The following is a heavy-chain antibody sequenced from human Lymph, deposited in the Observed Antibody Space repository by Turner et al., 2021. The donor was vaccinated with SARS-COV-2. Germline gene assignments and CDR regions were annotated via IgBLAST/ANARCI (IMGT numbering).Heavy chain of an antibody. CDR3: ARDSSSGWQFDY. CDR1: GYTFTGYY. Sequence: QVPLVQSGAEVRNPGASVKVSCKASGYTFTGYYMHWVRQAPGQGLEWMGWINPNSGGTYYAQKFQGRVTMTRDTSISTAYMELSRLRSDDTAVYYCARDSSSGWQFDYWGQGTLVTVSS. J-gene: IGHJ4*02. CDR2: INPNSGGT. D-gene: IGHD6-19*01. V-gene: IGHV1-2*02.